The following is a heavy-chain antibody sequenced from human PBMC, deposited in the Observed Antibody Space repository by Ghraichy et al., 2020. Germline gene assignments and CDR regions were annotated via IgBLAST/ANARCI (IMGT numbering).Heavy chain of an antibody. J-gene: IGHJ4*02. CDR1: AFSFSGAW. D-gene: IGHD2-21*02. Sequence: GGSLRLSCAASAFSFSGAWLSWVRQAPGKGLEWVGRIKTRAHGGTTDYAAPVKDRFTISRDDSKNTLYLQMNSLQTEDTAVYYCSTGSICTGDCYSSVINYWGQGTLVTVSS. CDR3: STGSICTGDCYSSVINY. CDR2: IKTRAHGGTT. V-gene: IGHV3-15*01.